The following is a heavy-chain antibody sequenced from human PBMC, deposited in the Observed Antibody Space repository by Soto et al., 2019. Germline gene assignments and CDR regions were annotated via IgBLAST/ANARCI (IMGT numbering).Heavy chain of an antibody. Sequence: EVQLLESGGGLVQPGGSLRLSCAASGFTFSSYAMSWVRQAPGKGLEWVSAFSGSGGSTYYADAVKGRFTISRDNSMNTLYLQVNRLRADYKAVYYWATRYIRTPPPWGDFDYWGQGTLVTVSS. CDR1: GFTFSSYA. V-gene: IGHV3-23*01. CDR3: ATRYIRTPPPWGDFDY. CDR2: FSGSGGST. D-gene: IGHD1-26*01. J-gene: IGHJ4*02.